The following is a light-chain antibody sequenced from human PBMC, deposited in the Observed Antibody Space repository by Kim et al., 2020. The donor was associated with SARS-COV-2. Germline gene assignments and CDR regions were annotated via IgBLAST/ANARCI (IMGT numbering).Light chain of an antibody. J-gene: IGLJ1*01. CDR2: DVT. CDR3: SSYVSRSAGV. V-gene: IGLV2-14*01. Sequence: QYVLTQPASVSGSPGQSITISCTGTSSDVGAYNYVSWYQQYPGKAPKLMIYDVTKRPSGVSNRFSGSKSGNTASLTISGLQADDEADYYCSSYVSRSAGVFGTGTKVTVL. CDR1: SSDVGAYNY.